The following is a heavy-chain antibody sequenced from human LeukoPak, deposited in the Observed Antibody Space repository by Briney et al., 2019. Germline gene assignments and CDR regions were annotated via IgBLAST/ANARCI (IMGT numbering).Heavy chain of an antibody. J-gene: IGHJ6*03. CDR2: INHSGST. D-gene: IGHD2-2*01. CDR1: GFTVSSNS. Sequence: AGGSLRLSCTVSGFTVSSNSMSWIRQPPGKGLEWIGEINHSGSTNYNPSLKSRVTISVDTSKNQFSLKLSSVTAADTAVYYCARGSYCSSTSCYLFDYYYYYMDVWGKGTTVTVSS. V-gene: IGHV4-34*01. CDR3: ARGSYCSSTSCYLFDYYYYYMDV.